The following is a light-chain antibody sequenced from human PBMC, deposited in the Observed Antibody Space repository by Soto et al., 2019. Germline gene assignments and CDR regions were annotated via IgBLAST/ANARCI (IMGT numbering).Light chain of an antibody. J-gene: IGKJ1*01. CDR2: DAS. CDR3: QQYNSFSLT. V-gene: IGKV1-5*01. Sequence: IQITQSPSTLSGPVRDSVTITFPASQSISTWLAWYQQKPGKAPKLLIYDASSLEGGVPSRFSGSGSGTEFTLTISGLQPDDFATYYCQQYNSFSLTFGQGTKVDIK. CDR1: QSISTW.